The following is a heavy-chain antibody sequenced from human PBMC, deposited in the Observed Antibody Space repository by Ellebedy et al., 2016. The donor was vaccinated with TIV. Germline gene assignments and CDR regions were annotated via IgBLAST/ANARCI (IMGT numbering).Heavy chain of an antibody. J-gene: IGHJ4*02. CDR2: INPDTGDT. CDR3: ARARGGCSGDGCYSDFDF. CDR1: GYTFTIYG. D-gene: IGHD2-15*01. V-gene: IGHV1-3*01. Sequence: AASVKVSCKASGYTFTIYGINWVRQAPGQRPEWMGWINPDTGDTKHSQKFQARVTITRDTFASTAYMERSSLGSEDTAVYHCARARGGCSGDGCYSDFDFWGQGTLVTVSS.